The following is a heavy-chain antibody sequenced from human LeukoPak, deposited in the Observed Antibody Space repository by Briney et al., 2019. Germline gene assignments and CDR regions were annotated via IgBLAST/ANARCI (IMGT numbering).Heavy chain of an antibody. CDR1: GGTFSSYA. D-gene: IGHD1-26*01. CDR3: ARDGDGIGGSYYSY. CDR2: IIPILGIA. Sequence: SVKVSCKASGGTFSSYAIRWVRQAPGQGLEWMGRIIPILGIANYAQKFQGRVTITADKSTSTAYMELSSLRSEDTAVYYCARDGDGIGGSYYSYWGQGTLVTVSS. V-gene: IGHV1-69*04. J-gene: IGHJ4*02.